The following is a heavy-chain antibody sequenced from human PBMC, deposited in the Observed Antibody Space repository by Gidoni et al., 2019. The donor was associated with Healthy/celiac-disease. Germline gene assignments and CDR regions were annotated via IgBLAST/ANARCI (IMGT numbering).Heavy chain of an antibody. CDR3: ARYYYDSSGYYLGYNWFDP. J-gene: IGHJ5*02. CDR1: GFTFSSYA. D-gene: IGHD3-22*01. CDR2: ISGSGGST. Sequence: EVQLLESGGGLVQPGGSLRLSCAASGFTFSSYAMSWVRQAPGKGLEWVSAISGSGGSTYYADSVKGRFTISRDNSKNTLYLQMNSLRAEDTAVYYCARYYYDSSGYYLGYNWFDPWGQGTLVTVSS. V-gene: IGHV3-23*01.